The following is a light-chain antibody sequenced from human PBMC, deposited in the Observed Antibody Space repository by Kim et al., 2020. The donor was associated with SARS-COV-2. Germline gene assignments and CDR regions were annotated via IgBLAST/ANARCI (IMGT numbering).Light chain of an antibody. CDR1: SSDVGSYDL. J-gene: IGLJ2*01. Sequence: GQSITLSCTGTSSDVGSYDLVSWYQHHPGKAPKLMIYEVSKRPSGVSNRFSGSKSGNTASLTISGLQAEDEADYYCCSFAIYSTVLFGGGTQLTVL. V-gene: IGLV2-23*02. CDR3: CSFAIYSTVL. CDR2: EVS.